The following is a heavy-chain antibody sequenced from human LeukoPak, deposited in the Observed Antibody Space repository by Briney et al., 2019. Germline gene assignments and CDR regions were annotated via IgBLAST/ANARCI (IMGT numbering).Heavy chain of an antibody. CDR1: VFSLSSCV. CDR3: ARGRSPRGYYYGMDV. Sequence: GGSVRLSCAASVFSLSSCVMHCVRQAPGKGLEYVLAISSNGGETYYADSVKGRFTISRDNSKNALYLQMGSLRVEDMAVYYCARGRSPRGYYYGMDVWGQGTTVTVS. J-gene: IGHJ6*02. D-gene: IGHD1-26*01. CDR2: ISSNGGET. V-gene: IGHV3-64*02.